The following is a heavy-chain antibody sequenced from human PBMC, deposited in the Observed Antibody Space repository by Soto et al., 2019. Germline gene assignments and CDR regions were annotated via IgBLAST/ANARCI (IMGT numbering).Heavy chain of an antibody. CDR3: TTDGASRLRGPIRSNNLSEFDY. D-gene: IGHD5-12*01. CDR1: GFTFSNAW. V-gene: IGHV3-15*01. CDR2: IKSKTYGGTT. J-gene: IGHJ4*02. Sequence: GGSLRLSCVASGFTFSNAWMSWVRQAPGKGLEWVGRIKSKTYGGTTDYAAPVKGRFTISRDDSKNTLYLQMNSLKTEDTAVYYCTTDGASRLRGPIRSNNLSEFDYWGQGTLVTVSS.